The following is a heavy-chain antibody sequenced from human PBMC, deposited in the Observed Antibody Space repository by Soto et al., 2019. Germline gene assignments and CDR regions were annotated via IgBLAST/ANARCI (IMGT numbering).Heavy chain of an antibody. CDR1: GDSISISSYY. CDR3: ARPMGAHNAFDI. V-gene: IGHV4-39*01. CDR2: IYYSGST. Sequence: SETLSLTCTVSGDSISISSYYGGWIRQPPGRGLEWIGRIYYSGSTYYNPSLQSRVTISVDTSKNQFSLKLSSVTAADTAVYYCARPMGAHNAFDIWGQGTMVTVSS. D-gene: IGHD3-16*01. J-gene: IGHJ3*02.